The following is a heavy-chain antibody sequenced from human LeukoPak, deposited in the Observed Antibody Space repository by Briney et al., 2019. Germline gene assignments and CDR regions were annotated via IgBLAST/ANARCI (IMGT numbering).Heavy chain of an antibody. D-gene: IGHD2-2*01. J-gene: IGHJ6*02. CDR2: INPNSGGT. Sequence: ASVKVSCKASGYTFTGYYMHWVRQAPGQGLEWMGWINPNSGGTNYAQKFQGRVTMTRDTSISTAYMELSGLRSDDTAVYYCARDLVVVPAAMSGYYGMDVWGQGTTVTVSS. V-gene: IGHV1-2*02. CDR1: GYTFTGYY. CDR3: ARDLVVVPAAMSGYYGMDV.